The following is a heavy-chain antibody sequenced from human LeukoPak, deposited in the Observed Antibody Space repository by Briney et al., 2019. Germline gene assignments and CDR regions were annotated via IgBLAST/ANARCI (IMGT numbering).Heavy chain of an antibody. CDR3: AKHRVAVCRVAQFDY. CDR2: ISGSGDIT. CDR1: GFTFSSYG. Sequence: PGGSLRLSCAASGFTFSSYGMNWVRQAPGKGLEWVSGISGSGDITYYADSVKGRFIISRDNSKNTLYLQMNSLRAEDTAVFYCAKHRVAVCRVAQFDYEGQGTRVTVSS. V-gene: IGHV3-23*01. J-gene: IGHJ4*02. D-gene: IGHD6-19*01.